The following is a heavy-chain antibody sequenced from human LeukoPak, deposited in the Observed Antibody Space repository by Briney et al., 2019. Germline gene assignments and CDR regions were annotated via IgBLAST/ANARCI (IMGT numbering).Heavy chain of an antibody. V-gene: IGHV3-30*18. D-gene: IGHD4-17*01. CDR3: VKVYPTLTTSSVLGS. CDR1: GFIFSNYA. CDR2: ISYNGDNQ. Sequence: HPGGSLRLFCAASGFIFSNYAIHWVRQAPGKGLEWVTAISYNGDNQHYADPVKGRFTISRDNSKNTVYLQIDALRTEDSAVYYCVKVYPTLTTSSVLGSWGQGTLVTVSS. J-gene: IGHJ4*03.